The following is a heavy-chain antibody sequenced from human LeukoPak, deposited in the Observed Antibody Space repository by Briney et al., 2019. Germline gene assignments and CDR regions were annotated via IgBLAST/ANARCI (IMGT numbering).Heavy chain of an antibody. J-gene: IGHJ4*02. CDR2: ISYDGSNK. CDR1: GFTFSSYG. D-gene: IGHD4-23*01. Sequence: GRSLRLSCAASGFTFSSYGMHWVRQAPGKGLEWVAVISYDGSNKYYADSVKGRFTISRDNSKNTLYLQMNRLRAEDTDVYYCAAFGNADYWGQGTLVTVSS. CDR3: AAFGNADY. V-gene: IGHV3-30*03.